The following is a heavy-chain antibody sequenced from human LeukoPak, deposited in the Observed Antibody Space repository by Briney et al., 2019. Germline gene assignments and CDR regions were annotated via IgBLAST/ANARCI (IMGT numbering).Heavy chain of an antibody. CDR2: ISTTDGAT. CDR3: ARELSRSSWYYAFDI. D-gene: IGHD6-13*01. CDR1: GFTFSSHA. Sequence: PGGSLRLSCAASGFTFSSHAMNWVRQAPGEGLEWVAAISTTDGATYYADSVKGRFTISRDDSKNTLYVQMKSLRLEDTAVYYCARELSRSSWYYAFDIWGHGTMVTVSS. V-gene: IGHV3-23*01. J-gene: IGHJ3*02.